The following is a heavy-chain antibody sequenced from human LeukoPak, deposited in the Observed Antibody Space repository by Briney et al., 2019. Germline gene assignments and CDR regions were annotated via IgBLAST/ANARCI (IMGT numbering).Heavy chain of an antibody. V-gene: IGHV3-7*03. Sequence: GGSLRLSCVASGFTFSGYWMSWVRQAPGKGLEWVANINQDGRENYYLDSVKGRFTIYRDNAKNSLYLQMNSLRAEDTAVYYCARSIGLTGGGVDVWGQGTTVTVSS. CDR1: GFTFSGYW. D-gene: IGHD3-9*01. J-gene: IGHJ6*02. CDR2: INQDGREN. CDR3: ARSIGLTGGGVDV.